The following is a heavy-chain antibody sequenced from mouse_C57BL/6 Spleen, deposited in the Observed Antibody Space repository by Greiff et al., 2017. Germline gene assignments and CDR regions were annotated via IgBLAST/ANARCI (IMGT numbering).Heavy chain of an antibody. J-gene: IGHJ3*01. CDR1: GFTFSSYA. D-gene: IGHD3-3*01. Sequence: EVMLVESGGGLVKPGGSLKLSCAASGFTFSSYAMSWVRQTPEKRLEWVATISDGGSYTYYPDNVKGRFTIYRDNAKNNLYLQMSHLKSEDTAMYYCAREGGEGPEWFAYWGQGTLGTVSA. CDR3: AREGGEGPEWFAY. V-gene: IGHV5-4*01. CDR2: ISDGGSYT.